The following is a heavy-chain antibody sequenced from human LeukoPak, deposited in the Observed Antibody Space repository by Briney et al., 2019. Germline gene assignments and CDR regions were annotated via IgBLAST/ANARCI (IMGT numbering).Heavy chain of an antibody. CDR3: GSITMVRGVIGY. CDR2: ISGSGGST. D-gene: IGHD3-10*01. V-gene: IGHV3-23*01. J-gene: IGHJ4*02. CDR1: GFTFSSYA. Sequence: PGGSLRLSCAASGFTFSSYAMSWVRQAPGKGLEWVSSISGSGGSTYYADSVKGRFTISRDNSKNTLYLQMNSLRAEDTAVYYCGSITMVRGVIGYWGQGTLVTVSS.